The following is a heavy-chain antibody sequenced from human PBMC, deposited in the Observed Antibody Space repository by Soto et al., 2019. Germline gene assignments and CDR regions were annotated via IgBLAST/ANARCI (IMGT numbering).Heavy chain of an antibody. CDR2: IRWNSGNI. V-gene: IGHV3-9*01. CDR3: AKSLKIFGLATTRSGPLDS. CDR1: GFTFDNYA. J-gene: IGHJ4*02. Sequence: GGSLRLSCAASGFTFDNYAMHWVRQAPGKGLEWVSGIRWNSGNIGYADSVKGRFTIARDNAKTSLYLEMNSLRAEDTALYYCAKSLKIFGLATTRSGPLDSWGQGALVTVSS. D-gene: IGHD3-3*01.